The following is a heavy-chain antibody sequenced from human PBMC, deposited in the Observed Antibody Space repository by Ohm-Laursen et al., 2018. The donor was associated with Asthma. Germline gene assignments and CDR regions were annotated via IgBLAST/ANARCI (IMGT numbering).Heavy chain of an antibody. CDR2: IWYDGSNK. V-gene: IGHV3-33*01. CDR1: GFTFSSYG. CDR3: ARDVMEWYLPAFDF. Sequence: SLRLSCAASGFTFSSYGMHWVRQAPGKGLEWVAVIWYDGSNKYYADSVKGRFTISRDNSKSTLYLQMNSLRPDDTAVYYCARDVMEWYLPAFDFWGQGTLVTVSS. J-gene: IGHJ4*02. D-gene: IGHD3-3*01.